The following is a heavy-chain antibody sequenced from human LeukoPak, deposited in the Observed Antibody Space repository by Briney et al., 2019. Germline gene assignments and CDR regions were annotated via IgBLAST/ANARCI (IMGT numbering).Heavy chain of an antibody. J-gene: IGHJ5*02. V-gene: IGHV4-4*09. CDR1: GGSMSRYF. Sequence: SETLSLTCTVSGGSMSRYFWTWIRQPPGKALEWIGYIYPGGNTNYTPSLKSRVTISVDTSKNQFSLTLSSVTAADTAFYYCARQDNVKGRFDPWGQGTLVTVSS. CDR3: ARQDNVKGRFDP. D-gene: IGHD2/OR15-2a*01. CDR2: IYPGGNT.